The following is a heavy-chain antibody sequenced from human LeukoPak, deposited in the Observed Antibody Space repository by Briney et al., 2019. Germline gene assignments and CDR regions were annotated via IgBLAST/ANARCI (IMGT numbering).Heavy chain of an antibody. J-gene: IGHJ3*02. D-gene: IGHD2-8*01. CDR1: GGSISSYY. V-gene: IGHV4-59*12. Sequence: SETLSLTCTVSGGSISSYYWSWIRQPPGKGLEWIGYIYYSGSTNYKPSLKSRVTISVDTSKNQFSLKLSSVTAADTAVYYCAKPRTRLNAFDIWGQGTMVTVSS. CDR3: AKPRTRLNAFDI. CDR2: IYYSGST.